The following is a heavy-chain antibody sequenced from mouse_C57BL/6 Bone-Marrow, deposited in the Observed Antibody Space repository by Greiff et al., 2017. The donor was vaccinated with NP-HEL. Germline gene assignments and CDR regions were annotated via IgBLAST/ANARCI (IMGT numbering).Heavy chain of an antibody. CDR2: IYPRDGST. CDR3: AREANWDGGGRFAY. V-gene: IGHV1-78*01. J-gene: IGHJ3*01. Sequence: QVQLKESDAELVKPGASVKISCKVSGYTFTDHTIHWMKQRPEQGLEWIGYIYPRDGSTKYNEKFKGKATLTADKSSSTAYMQLSSLTSEDSAVYYCAREANWDGGGRFAYWGQGTLVTVSA. D-gene: IGHD4-1*01. CDR1: GYTFTDHT.